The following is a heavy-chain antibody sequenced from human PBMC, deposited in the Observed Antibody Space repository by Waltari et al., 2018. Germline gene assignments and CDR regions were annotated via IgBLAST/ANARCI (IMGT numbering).Heavy chain of an antibody. CDR1: GYTFSSYA. CDR2: ISGSGGST. V-gene: IGHV3-23*04. Sequence: EVQLVQSGAEVKKPGEPLKISCKASGYTFSSYAMSWVRQAPGKGLEWVSAISGSGGSTYYADSVKGRFTISRDNSKNTLYLQMNSLRAEDTAVYYCAKDTKSITIFGVVINWYFDLWGRGTLVTVSS. D-gene: IGHD3-3*01. J-gene: IGHJ2*01. CDR3: AKDTKSITIFGVVINWYFDL.